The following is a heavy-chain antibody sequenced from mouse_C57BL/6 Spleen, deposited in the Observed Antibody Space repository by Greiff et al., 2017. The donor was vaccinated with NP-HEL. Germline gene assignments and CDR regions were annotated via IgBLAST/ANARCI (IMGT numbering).Heavy chain of an antibody. CDR1: GYTFTDYN. CDR2: INPNNGGT. Sequence: VQLKQSGPELVKPGASVKMSCKASGYTFTDYNMHWVKQSHGKSLEWIGYINPNNGGTSYNQKFKGKATLTVNKSSSTAYMELRSLTSEDSAVYYCASGGLPPMDYWGQGTSVTVSS. V-gene: IGHV1-22*01. J-gene: IGHJ4*01. D-gene: IGHD2-2*01. CDR3: ASGGLPPMDY.